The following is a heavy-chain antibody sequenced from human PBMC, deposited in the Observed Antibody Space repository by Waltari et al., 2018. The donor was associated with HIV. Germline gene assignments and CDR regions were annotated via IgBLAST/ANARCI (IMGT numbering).Heavy chain of an antibody. Sequence: QVQLQQWGAGLLKPSETLSLTCAVYGGSFSGYYWSWIRQPPGKGLEWIGEINHSGSTNYNPSLKSRVTISVDTSKNQFSLKLSSVTAADTAVYYCARRGLRELPSSFDYWGQGTLVTVSS. CDR1: GGSFSGYY. CDR2: INHSGST. V-gene: IGHV4-34*01. D-gene: IGHD1-26*01. J-gene: IGHJ4*02. CDR3: ARRGLRELPSSFDY.